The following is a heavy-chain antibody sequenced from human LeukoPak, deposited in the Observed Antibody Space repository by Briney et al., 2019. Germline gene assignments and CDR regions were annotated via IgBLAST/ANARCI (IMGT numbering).Heavy chain of an antibody. J-gene: IGHJ5*02. CDR2: IYYSGST. V-gene: IGHV4-31*03. CDR1: GGSISSGGYY. CDR3: ARPGESGSYVSGFDP. D-gene: IGHD3-10*01. Sequence: SQTLSLTCTVSGGSISSGGYYWSWIRQHPGKGLEWIGYIYYSGSTYYNPSLKSRVTISVDTSKNQFSLKLSSVTAADTAVYYCARPGESGSYVSGFDPWGQGTLVTVSS.